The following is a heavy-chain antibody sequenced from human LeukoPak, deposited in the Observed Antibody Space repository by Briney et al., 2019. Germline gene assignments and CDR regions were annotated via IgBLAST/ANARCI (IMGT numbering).Heavy chain of an antibody. J-gene: IGHJ3*01. CDR3: ARDTPNYGGNSS. CDR1: GFTFSNNA. Sequence: GGSLRLSCAASGFTFSNNAMSWVRQAPGKGLEWVSTVSGSGGSTYYADSVKGRFTISRDNSKNTLYLQMNSLRAEDTAVYYCARDTPNYGGNSSWGQGTMVTVSS. CDR2: VSGSGGST. D-gene: IGHD4-23*01. V-gene: IGHV3-23*01.